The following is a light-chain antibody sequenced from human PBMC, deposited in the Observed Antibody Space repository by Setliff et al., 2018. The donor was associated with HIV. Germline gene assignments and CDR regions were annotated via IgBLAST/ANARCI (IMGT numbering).Light chain of an antibody. J-gene: IGLJ1*01. CDR2: DVS. CDR3: SSYTSSSTFYV. Sequence: QSALTQPASVSGSPGQSITISCTGTSSDVGGYNYVSWYQQHPGKAPKLMIYDVSNRPSGVSNRFSGSKSGNTAFLTISGLQAEDEADYYCSSYTSSSTFYVFGTGTKGTVL. V-gene: IGLV2-14*03. CDR1: SSDVGGYNY.